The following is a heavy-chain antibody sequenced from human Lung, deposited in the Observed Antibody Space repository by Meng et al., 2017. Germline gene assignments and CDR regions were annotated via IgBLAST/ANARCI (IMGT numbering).Heavy chain of an antibody. CDR2: IHHSGSA. CDR1: GGSMSSGNYS. J-gene: IGHJ4*02. V-gene: IGHV4-30-4*01. Sequence: QVQLQESGTGLVEPSQTLSVPCTVSGGSMSSGNYSWSWIRQPPGKGLEWIGYIHHSGSAYHNPSLKSRVSISVDTSKNQFSLNLNSMTAADTAVYYCASFDHIPRRNYFDYWGQGTLVTVSS. CDR3: ASFDHIPRRNYFDY. D-gene: IGHD2-21*01.